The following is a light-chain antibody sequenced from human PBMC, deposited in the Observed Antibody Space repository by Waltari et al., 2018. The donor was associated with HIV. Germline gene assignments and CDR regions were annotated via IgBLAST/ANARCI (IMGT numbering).Light chain of an antibody. Sequence: QSVLTQPPSVSAAPGQKVTISCSGSSSNIGNNYASWYQQPPGTAPKLLIYDNNKRPSGVPDRFSGSKSGTSATLGITGLQTGEEADYYCGTWDTSLSAWVFGGGTRLTVL. CDR2: DNN. CDR3: GTWDTSLSAWV. CDR1: SSNIGNNY. J-gene: IGLJ3*02. V-gene: IGLV1-51*01.